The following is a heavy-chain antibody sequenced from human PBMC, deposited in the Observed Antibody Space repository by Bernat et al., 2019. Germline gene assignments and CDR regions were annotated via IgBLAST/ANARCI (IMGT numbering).Heavy chain of an antibody. Sequence: EVQLVESGGGLVQPGGSLRLSCAASGFTFSSYWMSWVRQAPGKGLEWVAVIWYDGSQKYYADSVKDRFTISRDNAKNSLYLQMNSLRAEDTAVYYCARVPGVERYFDYWGQGALVSVSS. CDR3: ARVPGVERYFDY. CDR1: GFTFSSYW. J-gene: IGHJ4*02. D-gene: IGHD1-1*01. V-gene: IGHV3-7*01. CDR2: IWYDGSQK.